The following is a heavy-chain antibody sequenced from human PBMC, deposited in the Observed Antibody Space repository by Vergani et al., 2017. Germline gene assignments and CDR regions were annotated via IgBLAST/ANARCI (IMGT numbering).Heavy chain of an antibody. CDR3: ARDRQQWLEPVLDY. J-gene: IGHJ4*02. D-gene: IGHD6-19*01. Sequence: VQLLESGGGLVQPGESLRLSCAASGFTFSIYGVSWVRQAPGKGLEWVANIKQDGSEKYYVDSVKGRFTISRDNAKNSLYLQMNSLRAEDTAVYYCARDRQQWLEPVLDYWGQGTLVTVSS. CDR1: GFTFSIYG. CDR2: IKQDGSEK. V-gene: IGHV3-7*01.